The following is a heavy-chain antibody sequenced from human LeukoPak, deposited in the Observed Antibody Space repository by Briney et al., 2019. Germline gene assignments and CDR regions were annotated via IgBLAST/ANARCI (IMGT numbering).Heavy chain of an antibody. V-gene: IGHV1-2*02. CDR1: GYTFTAYY. Sequence: ASVKVSCKASGYTFTAYYMHWLRQAPGQGLEWMGWIKPDNGGTNYAQKFQGRVTMTRDTSISTAYMELSGLRSDDTAVYYCARGKGSGTFLNVFAYWGQGTLVTVSS. D-gene: IGHD1-7*01. CDR2: IKPDNGGT. CDR3: ARGKGSGTFLNVFAY. J-gene: IGHJ4*02.